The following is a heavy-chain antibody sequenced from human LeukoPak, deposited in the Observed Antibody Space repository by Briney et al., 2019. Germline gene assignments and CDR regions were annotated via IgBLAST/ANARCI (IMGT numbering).Heavy chain of an antibody. CDR3: VRRHRYGQWLVQDY. CDR2: IYPGDSDT. J-gene: IGHJ4*02. V-gene: IGHV5-51*01. Sequence: GESLKISCQGSGYRFTSDWIGWVRQMPGKGLEWMGIIYPGDSDTRYSPSFQGQVTISADKSISTAYLQWSSLRASDTAMYYCVRRHRYGQWLVQDYWGQGTLVTVSS. CDR1: GYRFTSDW. D-gene: IGHD6-19*01.